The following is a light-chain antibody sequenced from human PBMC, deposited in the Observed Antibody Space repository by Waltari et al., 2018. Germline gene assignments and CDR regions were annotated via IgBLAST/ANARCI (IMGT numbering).Light chain of an antibody. CDR1: SGALAGDNL. J-gene: IGLJ1*01. V-gene: IGLV2-23*01. Sequence: SALTQPASVSGSPGPSLTLSCTRPSGALAGDNLVSWYQQHPGKAPKLMSYEGTKRPSGVSNRFSGSKSGNTASLTISGLQAEDEADYYCSSYADSNICVFGSGTKVTVL. CDR3: SSYADSNICV. CDR2: EGT.